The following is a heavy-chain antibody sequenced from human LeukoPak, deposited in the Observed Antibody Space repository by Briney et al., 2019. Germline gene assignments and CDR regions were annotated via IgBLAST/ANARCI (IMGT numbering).Heavy chain of an antibody. Sequence: ASVKVSCKASGYTFTSYDINWVRQATGQGLEWTGWMNPNSGNTGYAQKFQGRVTMTRNTSISTAYMELSSLRSEDTAVYYCARGRNIVATIIGYWGQGTLVTVSS. CDR3: ARGRNIVATIIGY. D-gene: IGHD5-12*01. CDR2: MNPNSGNT. J-gene: IGHJ4*02. V-gene: IGHV1-8*02. CDR1: GYTFTSYD.